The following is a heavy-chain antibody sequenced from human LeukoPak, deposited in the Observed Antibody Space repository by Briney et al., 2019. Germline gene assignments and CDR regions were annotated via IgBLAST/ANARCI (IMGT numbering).Heavy chain of an antibody. CDR2: IYYSGST. Sequence: SETLSLTCTVSGGSISTDYWSWIRQPPGKGLEWIGYIYYSGSTNYNPSLRSRVTISVETSKNQFSLKLSSVTAADTAVYYCARERRGYCSSTSCYPFDYWGQGTLVTVSS. D-gene: IGHD2-2*01. V-gene: IGHV4-59*12. CDR1: GGSISTDY. J-gene: IGHJ4*02. CDR3: ARERRGYCSSTSCYPFDY.